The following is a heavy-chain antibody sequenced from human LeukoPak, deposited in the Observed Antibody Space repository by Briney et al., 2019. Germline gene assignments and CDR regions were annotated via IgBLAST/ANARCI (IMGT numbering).Heavy chain of an antibody. CDR1: GGSINSRSYY. CDR2: VHYGGTT. V-gene: IGHV4-39*01. J-gene: IGHJ6*03. CDR3: ARRATTVTTGYYYYYYMDV. D-gene: IGHD4-17*01. Sequence: SETLSLTCTVSGGSINSRSYYWGWIRQPPGKGLEWIGSVHYGGTTYYNPSLKSRVTISEDTSKNQFSLKLSSVTAADTAVYYCARRATTVTTGYYYYYYMDVWGKGTTVTVSS.